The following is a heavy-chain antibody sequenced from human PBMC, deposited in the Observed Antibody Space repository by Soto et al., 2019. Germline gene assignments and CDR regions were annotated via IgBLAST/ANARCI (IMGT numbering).Heavy chain of an antibody. CDR1: GFTFSSYG. D-gene: IGHD3-22*01. CDR2: IWYDGSNK. J-gene: IGHJ4*02. V-gene: IGHV3-33*01. CDR3: ARKLDSGVVGVDY. Sequence: QVQLVESGGGVVQPGRSLRLSCAASGFTFSSYGMHWVRQAPGKGLEWVAVIWYDGSNKYYADSVKGRFTISRDNSKNTLYLQMNSLRPEDTAVYYCARKLDSGVVGVDYWGQGTLVTVSS.